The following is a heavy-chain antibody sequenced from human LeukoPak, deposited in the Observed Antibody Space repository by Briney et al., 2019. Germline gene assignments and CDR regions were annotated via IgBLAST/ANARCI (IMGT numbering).Heavy chain of an antibody. J-gene: IGHJ4*02. V-gene: IGHV3-23*01. CDR3: AKDLWDAAVAGPFDY. D-gene: IGHD6-19*01. CDR2: ISGSGGST. Sequence: GGSLRLSCAVSGFTFSSYAMSWVRQAPGKGLEWVSAISGSGGSTYYADSVKGRFTISRDNSKNTLYLQMNSLRAEDTAVYYCAKDLWDAAVAGPFDYWGQGTLVTVSS. CDR1: GFTFSSYA.